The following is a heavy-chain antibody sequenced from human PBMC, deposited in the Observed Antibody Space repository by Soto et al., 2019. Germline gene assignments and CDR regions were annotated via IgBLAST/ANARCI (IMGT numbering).Heavy chain of an antibody. J-gene: IGHJ6*03. CDR3: ARPGAYCSSTSCRSTNYYYMDV. CDR2: IIPILGIA. V-gene: IGHV1-69*02. CDR1: GGTFSSYT. Sequence: QVQLVQSGAEVKKPGSSVKVSCKASGGTFSSYTISWVRQAPGQGLEWMGRIIPILGIANYAQKFQGRVTITADKSTSTAYMELSSLRSEDTAVYCCARPGAYCSSTSCRSTNYYYMDVWGKGTTVTVSS. D-gene: IGHD2-2*01.